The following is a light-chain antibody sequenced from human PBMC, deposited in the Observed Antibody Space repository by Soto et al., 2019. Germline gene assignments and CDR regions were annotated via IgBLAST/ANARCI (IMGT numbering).Light chain of an antibody. Sequence: DIVTTQSPDSLAVSLGERATINCKSSQSVLYSSNNKNYLAWYQQKPGQPPKLLIYWASTRESGVPDRFSGSGSGTDFTLTINSLQAEDVAVYYCQQYYSTLPAFGPGTKVDIK. CDR2: WAS. V-gene: IGKV4-1*01. J-gene: IGKJ3*01. CDR1: QSVLYSSNNKNY. CDR3: QQYYSTLPA.